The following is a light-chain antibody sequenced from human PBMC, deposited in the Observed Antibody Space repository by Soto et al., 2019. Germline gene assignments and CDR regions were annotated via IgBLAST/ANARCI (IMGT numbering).Light chain of an antibody. CDR3: SSYTRSTTLNVL. J-gene: IGLJ2*01. CDR2: DVS. Sequence: QSALTQPRSVSGSPGQSVTVSCIGTSSDVGGYKSVSWYQQYPGKAPKLMIYDVSERPSGVPNRFSGSKSGNTASLTISGLQAEDEAEYYCSSYTRSTTLNVLFGGGTQLTVL. V-gene: IGLV2-11*01. CDR1: SSDVGGYKS.